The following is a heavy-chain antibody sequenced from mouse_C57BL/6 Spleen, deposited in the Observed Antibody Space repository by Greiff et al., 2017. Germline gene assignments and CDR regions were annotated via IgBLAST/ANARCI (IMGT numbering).Heavy chain of an antibody. CDR1: GYAFSSSW. V-gene: IGHV1-82*01. Sequence: VHLVESGPELVKPGASVKISCKASGYAFSSSWMNWVKQRPGKGLEWIGRIYPGDGDTNYNGKFKGKATLTAAKSSSTAYMQLRSLTSEDSAVDFCARNYYGRVFDYWGQGTTLTVSS. J-gene: IGHJ2*01. D-gene: IGHD1-1*01. CDR2: IYPGDGDT. CDR3: ARNYYGRVFDY.